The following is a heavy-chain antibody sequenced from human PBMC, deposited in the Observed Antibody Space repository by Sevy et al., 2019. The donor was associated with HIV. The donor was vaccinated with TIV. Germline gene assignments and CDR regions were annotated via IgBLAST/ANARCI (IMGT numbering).Heavy chain of an antibody. CDR2: ISTSVSRV. J-gene: IGHJ4*02. V-gene: IGHV3-48*03. CDR1: GFPFSNYE. Sequence: GGSLRLSCAASGFPFSNYEMNWVRQAPGEGLEWVAFISTSVSRVFYADSVKGRFTISRDNARNSLYLQMDNLRVEDTALYYCARDIPVAAVDYWGQGTLVTVSS. D-gene: IGHD6-13*01. CDR3: ARDIPVAAVDY.